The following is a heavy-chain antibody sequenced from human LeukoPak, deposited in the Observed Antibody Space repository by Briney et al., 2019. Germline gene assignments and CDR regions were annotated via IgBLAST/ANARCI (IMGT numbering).Heavy chain of an antibody. D-gene: IGHD6-13*01. CDR2: ISSSGSTI. CDR3: ARVAEAAAFDY. Sequence: GGSLRLSCAASGFTFSDYYMSWIRQAPGKGLEWVSYISSSGSTIYYADSVKGRFTISRDNAKNSLYLQMNSLRADDTAVYYCARVAEAAAFDYWGQGTLVTVSS. J-gene: IGHJ4*02. V-gene: IGHV3-11*04. CDR1: GFTFSDYY.